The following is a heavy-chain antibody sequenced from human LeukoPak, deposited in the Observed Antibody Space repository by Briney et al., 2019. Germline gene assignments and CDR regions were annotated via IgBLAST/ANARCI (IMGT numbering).Heavy chain of an antibody. D-gene: IGHD6-19*01. J-gene: IGHJ4*02. CDR3: ARKQWVEYYFES. CDR1: GDSISSGSYY. V-gene: IGHV4-61*02. CDR2: IYTSGST. Sequence: PSQTLSLTCTVSGDSISSGSYYWSWSRQPAGKGLEWIVRIYTSGSTNYSPSLKSRVTISIDTSKNQFSLKLSSVTAADTAVYYCARKQWVEYYFESWGQGTLVTVSS.